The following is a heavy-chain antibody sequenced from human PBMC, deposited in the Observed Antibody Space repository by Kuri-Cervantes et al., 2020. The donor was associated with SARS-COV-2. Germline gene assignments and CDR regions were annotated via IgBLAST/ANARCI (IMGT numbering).Heavy chain of an antibody. J-gene: IGHJ6*02. D-gene: IGHD6-13*01. V-gene: IGHV1-18*04. CDR3: AGRIAAAGYYYYYGMDV. CDR1: GYTFTSYG. Sequence: ASVKVSCKASGYTFTSYGISWVRQAPGQGLEWMGWISAYNGNTNYAQKLQGRVTMTTDTSTSTAYMELRSLRSGDTAVYYCAGRIAAAGYYYYYGMDVWGQGTTVTVSS. CDR2: ISAYNGNT.